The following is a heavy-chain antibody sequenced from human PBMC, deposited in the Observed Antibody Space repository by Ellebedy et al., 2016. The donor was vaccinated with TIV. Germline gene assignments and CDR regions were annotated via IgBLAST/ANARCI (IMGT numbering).Heavy chain of an antibody. V-gene: IGHV5-51*01. CDR2: IYPGDSDT. J-gene: IGHJ3*02. CDR3: ARPPTADAFDI. Sequence: GGSLRLXXKGSGYSFTSYWIGWVRQMPGKGLEWMGIIYPGDSDTRYSPSFQGQVTISADKSISTAYLQWSSLKASDTAMYYCARPPTADAFDIWGQGTMVTVSS. D-gene: IGHD5-18*01. CDR1: GYSFTSYW.